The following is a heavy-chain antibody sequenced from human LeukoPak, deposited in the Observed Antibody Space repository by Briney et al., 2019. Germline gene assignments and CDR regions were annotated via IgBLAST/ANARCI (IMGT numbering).Heavy chain of an antibody. CDR2: ISGIGDTT. CDR1: GFTFSYYA. CDR3: ANLGRGYSYGPIDY. Sequence: PGGSLRLSCAASGFTFSYYAMSWVRQAPGKGLEWVSTISGIGDTTYYADSVKGRFTISRDNSKNTLFLHMNSLRAEDTAVYYCANLGRGYSYGPIDYWGQGTLVTVSS. V-gene: IGHV3-23*01. J-gene: IGHJ4*02. D-gene: IGHD5-18*01.